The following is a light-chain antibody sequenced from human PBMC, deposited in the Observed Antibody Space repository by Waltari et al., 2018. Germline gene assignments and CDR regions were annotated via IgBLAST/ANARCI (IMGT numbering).Light chain of an antibody. Sequence: RASQRLTKRYVAWYEQKPGQAPRLLIYGASSRAAGIPDRFSGSGSGTDFTLTISRLEPEDFAVYYCQQYGSSVLYTFGQGTKLEIK. J-gene: IGKJ2*01. V-gene: IGKV3-20*01. CDR1: QRLTKRY. CDR2: GAS. CDR3: QQYGSSVLYT.